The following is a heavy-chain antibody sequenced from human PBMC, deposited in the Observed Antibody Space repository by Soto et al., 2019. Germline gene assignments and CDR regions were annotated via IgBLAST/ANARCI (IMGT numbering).Heavy chain of an antibody. CDR2: AYWDDDN. D-gene: IGHD2-21*02. CDR1: GFSLTTRPVG. CDR3: AHRRQSGDWNVGFFDY. Sequence: QITLRESGPTLVKPTQTLTLTCTFSGFSLTTRPVGVGWIRQSPGKALEWLAFAYWDDDNRYSPSLRSRLTVTKDTSKNQVVRTMTKVDPVDTATYFCAHRRQSGDWNVGFFDYWGQGTLVTVSS. J-gene: IGHJ4*02. V-gene: IGHV2-5*02.